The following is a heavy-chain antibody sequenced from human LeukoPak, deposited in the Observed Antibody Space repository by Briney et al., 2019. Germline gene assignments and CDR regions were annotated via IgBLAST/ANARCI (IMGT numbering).Heavy chain of an antibody. J-gene: IGHJ4*02. CDR3: ATLNSFGHDF. Sequence: PGGSLRLSCAASGFTFSSFWMHWVRQPPGKGLVWVSRIDTDGRTTTYADSVKGRFTISRDNARNTVYLQINSLRAEDTAVYYCATLNSFGHDFCGQGILVTVSS. D-gene: IGHD5-18*01. CDR2: IDTDGRTT. V-gene: IGHV3-74*01. CDR1: GFTFSSFW.